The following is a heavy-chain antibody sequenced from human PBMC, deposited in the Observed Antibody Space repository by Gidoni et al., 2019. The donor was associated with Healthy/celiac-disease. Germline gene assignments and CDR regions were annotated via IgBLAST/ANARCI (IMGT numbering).Heavy chain of an antibody. CDR2: IYYSGST. J-gene: IGHJ4*02. D-gene: IGHD3-10*01. CDR3: AGAMVRGVIRFDY. V-gene: IGHV4-59*08. Sequence: QVQLQESGPGLVKPSETLSLTCTVSGGSISSYYWSWLRQPPGKGLEWIGYIYYSGSTNYNPSLKSRVTISVDTSKNQFSLKLSSVTAADTAVYYCAGAMVRGVIRFDYWGQGTLVTVSS. CDR1: GGSISSYY.